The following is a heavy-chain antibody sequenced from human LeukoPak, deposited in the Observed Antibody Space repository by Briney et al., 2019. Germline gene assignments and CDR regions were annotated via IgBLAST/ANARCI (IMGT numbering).Heavy chain of an antibody. CDR1: GGSLSSYY. Sequence: SETLSLTCTVSGGSLSSYYWSWIRQPPGKGLEWIGYIYYSGSTNYNPSLKSRVTISVDTSKNQFSLKLSSVTAADTAVYYCARGIAAAGTPPDFDYWGQGTLVTVSS. CDR2: IYYSGST. J-gene: IGHJ4*02. V-gene: IGHV4-59*08. D-gene: IGHD6-13*01. CDR3: ARGIAAAGTPPDFDY.